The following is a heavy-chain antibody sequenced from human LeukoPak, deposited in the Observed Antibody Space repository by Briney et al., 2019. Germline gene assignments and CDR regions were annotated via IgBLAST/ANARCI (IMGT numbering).Heavy chain of an antibody. Sequence: GGSLRLSCAASGFTFSSYWMHWVRQAPGKRLVWVSRINSDGSSTSYADSVKGRFTISRDNAKNTLYLQMNSLRAEDTAVYYCARDSGSRIAVAGEVDYWGQGTLVTVSS. V-gene: IGHV3-74*01. CDR2: INSDGSST. J-gene: IGHJ4*02. CDR1: GFTFSSYW. D-gene: IGHD6-19*01. CDR3: ARDSGSRIAVAGEVDY.